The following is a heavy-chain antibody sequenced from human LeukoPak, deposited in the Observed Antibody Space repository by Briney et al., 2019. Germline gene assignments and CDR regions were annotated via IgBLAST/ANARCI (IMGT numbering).Heavy chain of an antibody. J-gene: IGHJ5*02. CDR1: GYTFTVYY. CDR3: AREGSGSYYLWFDP. D-gene: IGHD1-26*01. Sequence: ASVKVSCKATGYTFTVYYMHWVRQAPGQGREWMGWINPKSGGRNYVQKFQGRVTMTRDTSISTAYMEVSRLRSDDTAMYYCAREGSGSYYLWFDPWGQGTLVTVSS. V-gene: IGHV1-2*02. CDR2: INPKSGGR.